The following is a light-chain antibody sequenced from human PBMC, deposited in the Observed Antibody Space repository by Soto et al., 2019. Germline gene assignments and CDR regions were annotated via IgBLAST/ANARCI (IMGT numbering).Light chain of an antibody. CDR2: EVS. CDR3: CSYAGSRVV. Sequence: QSALTQPASVSGSPGQSITISCTGTSSDVGSYNLVSWYQQYPGNAPKVMIYEVSKRPSGVSNRFSGSKSGNTASLRISGLQAEDEADYYCCSYAGSRVVFGGGTKLTVL. CDR1: SSDVGSYNL. J-gene: IGLJ2*01. V-gene: IGLV2-23*02.